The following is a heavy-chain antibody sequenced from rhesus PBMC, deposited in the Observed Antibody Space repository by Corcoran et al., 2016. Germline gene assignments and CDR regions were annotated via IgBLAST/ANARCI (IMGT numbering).Heavy chain of an antibody. Sequence: QVQLQESGPGVVKPSETLSLTCAVSGGSISGYYLWSWIRQPPGKALEWIGYIYGGSGSTDYNPSLEGRVTISIDPSKIQISLKLSSVTAADPAVYYCATRRSGTPFDYWGQGVLVTVSS. V-gene: IGHV4-143*01. CDR1: GGSISGYY. D-gene: IGHD2-27*01. J-gene: IGHJ4*01. CDR3: ATRRSGTPFDY. CDR2: IYGGSGST.